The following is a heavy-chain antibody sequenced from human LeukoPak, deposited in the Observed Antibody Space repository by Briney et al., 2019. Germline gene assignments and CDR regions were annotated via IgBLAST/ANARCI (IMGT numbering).Heavy chain of an antibody. J-gene: IGHJ4*02. Sequence: GASVRVSCKASGYTFTSYGISWVRQAPGQGLEWMGWISVYNGNTNYAQKFQGRVTITTDTSTSTAYMDLRSLRSDDTAVYYCARVSRDGYNFDYWGQGTLVTVSS. CDR1: GYTFTSYG. CDR2: ISVYNGNT. D-gene: IGHD5-24*01. V-gene: IGHV1-18*01. CDR3: ARVSRDGYNFDY.